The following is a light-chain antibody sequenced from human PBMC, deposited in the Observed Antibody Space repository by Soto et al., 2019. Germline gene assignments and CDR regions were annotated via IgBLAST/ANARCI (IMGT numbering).Light chain of an antibody. Sequence: QSVLTQPPSVSGAPGQRVTISCTGSSSNIGAGYDVHWYQQLPGTAPKLLIYGNSNRPSGVPDRVSGSKSGTSASLAITGLQAEDGADYYCQSYDSSLSGLVFGTGTKLTVL. CDR1: SSNIGAGYD. CDR3: QSYDSSLSGLV. V-gene: IGLV1-40*01. CDR2: GNS. J-gene: IGLJ1*01.